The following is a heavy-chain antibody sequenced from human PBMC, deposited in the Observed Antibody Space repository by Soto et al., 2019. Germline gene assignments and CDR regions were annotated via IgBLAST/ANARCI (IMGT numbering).Heavy chain of an antibody. V-gene: IGHV1-69*12. CDR3: ASLPAATPIYYYYGMDV. D-gene: IGHD2-2*01. J-gene: IGHJ6*02. CDR1: GGTFSSYA. CDR2: VIPIFGTA. Sequence: QVQLVQSGAEVKKPGSSVKVSCKASGGTFSSYAISWVRQAPGQGLEWMGGVIPIFGTANYAQKFQGRVTITADESTSTAYMELSRLRSEDTAVYYCASLPAATPIYYYYGMDVWGQGTTVTVSS.